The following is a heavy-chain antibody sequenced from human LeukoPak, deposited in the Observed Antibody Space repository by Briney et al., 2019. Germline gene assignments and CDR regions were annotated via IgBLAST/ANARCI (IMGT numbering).Heavy chain of an antibody. CDR1: GFTVSQNY. Sequence: GGSLRLSCAASGFTVSQNYMSWVRQAPGRGLEWVSLIYADGTTHYADSVKGRFTISRDNSKNTVYLQMNSVRPEDTAVYCCARDRAGTQAWVEFDPWGQGTLVTVSS. V-gene: IGHV3-53*05. CDR3: ARDRAGTQAWVEFDP. J-gene: IGHJ5*02. CDR2: IYADGTT. D-gene: IGHD3-10*01.